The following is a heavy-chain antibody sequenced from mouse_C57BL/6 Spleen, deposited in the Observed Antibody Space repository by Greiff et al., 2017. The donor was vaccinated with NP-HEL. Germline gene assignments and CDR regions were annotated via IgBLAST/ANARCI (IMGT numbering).Heavy chain of an antibody. CDR3: ARYTYYYGSRGDYYAMDY. CDR2: ISYSGST. Sequence: VQLKESGPGLTKPSQTLSLTCSVTGYSITSDYWNWIRKFPGNKLEYMGYISYSGSTYYNPSLKSRISITRDTSKNQYYLQLNSVTTEDTATDYCARYTYYYGSRGDYYAMDYWGQGTSVTVSS. V-gene: IGHV3-8*01. D-gene: IGHD1-1*01. CDR1: GYSITSDY. J-gene: IGHJ4*01.